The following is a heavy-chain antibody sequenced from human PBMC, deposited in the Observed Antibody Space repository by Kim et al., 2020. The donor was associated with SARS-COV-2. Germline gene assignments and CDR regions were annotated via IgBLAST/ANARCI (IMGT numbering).Heavy chain of an antibody. CDR2: T. V-gene: IGHV3-53*01. D-gene: IGHD6-13*01. J-gene: IGHJ4*02. CDR3: VRDFYSRSWGN. Sequence: TYIADSVKGRFTISRDNTKTTLYLQMNSLRAEDTAVYYCVRDFYSRSWGNWGQGTLVTVSS.